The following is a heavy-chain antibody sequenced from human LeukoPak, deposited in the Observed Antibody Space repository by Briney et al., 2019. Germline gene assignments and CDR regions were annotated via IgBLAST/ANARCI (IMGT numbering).Heavy chain of an antibody. J-gene: IGHJ4*02. V-gene: IGHV4-30-2*01. CDR3: ARGGIVLDY. Sequence: SETLSLTCAVSGGSISSGGYSWSWIRQPPGKGLEWIGYIYHSGSTYYNPPLKSRVTISVDRSKNQFSLKLSSVTAADTAVYYCARGGIVLDYWGQGTLVTVSS. CDR2: IYHSGST. CDR1: GGSISSGGYS. D-gene: IGHD2/OR15-2a*01.